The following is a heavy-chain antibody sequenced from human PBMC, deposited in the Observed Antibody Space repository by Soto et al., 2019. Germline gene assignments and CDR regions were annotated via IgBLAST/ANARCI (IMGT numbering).Heavy chain of an antibody. CDR3: ARMRNILTGYPGRFDY. CDR2: IYYSGST. D-gene: IGHD3-9*01. J-gene: IGHJ4*02. CDR1: GGSISSHC. Sequence: SETLSLTFTVAGGSISSHCWSWIRQPPGKGLEWIGYIYYSGSTNYNPSLKSRVTISVDTSKNQFSLKLSSVTAADTAVYYCARMRNILTGYPGRFDYWGQRTLVTVSS. V-gene: IGHV4-59*11.